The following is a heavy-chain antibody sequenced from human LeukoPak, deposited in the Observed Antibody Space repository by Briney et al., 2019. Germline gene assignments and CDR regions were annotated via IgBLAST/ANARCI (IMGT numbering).Heavy chain of an antibody. D-gene: IGHD3-10*01. J-gene: IGHJ4*02. Sequence: GRSLRLSCAASGLTFSSYGMHWVRQAPGKGLEWVAVIWYDGSNKYYADSVKGRFTISRDNSKNTLYLQMNCLRAEDTAVYYCARVEVTSGSIDYWGQGTLVTVSA. CDR3: ARVEVTSGSIDY. CDR2: IWYDGSNK. V-gene: IGHV3-33*01. CDR1: GLTFSSYG.